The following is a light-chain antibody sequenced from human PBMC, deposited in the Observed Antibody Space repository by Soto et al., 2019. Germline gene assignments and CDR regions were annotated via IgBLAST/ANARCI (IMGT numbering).Light chain of an antibody. Sequence: QSVLTQPPSVSAAPGQKVTISCSGSSSNIGGNSVSWYQQLPGTAPKLLIYEVSNRPSGASNRFSGSKSGNTATLTISGLQAEDEADYYCSSYTSTTTRVFGTGTKVTVL. J-gene: IGLJ1*01. V-gene: IGLV2-14*01. CDR3: SSYTSTTTRV. CDR2: EVS. CDR1: SSNIGGNS.